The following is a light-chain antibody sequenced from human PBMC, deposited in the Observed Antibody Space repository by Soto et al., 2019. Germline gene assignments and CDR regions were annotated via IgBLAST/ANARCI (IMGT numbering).Light chain of an antibody. V-gene: IGLV2-8*01. CDR1: INDVGGYNY. J-gene: IGLJ1*01. CDR3: MSYAGGNRFV. CDR2: QVT. Sequence: QSALTQPPSASGSPGQSVTISCAGTINDVGGYNYVSWYQQHPGKVPQLMIYQVTNRPSGVPDRFSASKSDTTASLTTSGVPPEDEGDYYCMSYAGGNRFVFGTGTKLTVL.